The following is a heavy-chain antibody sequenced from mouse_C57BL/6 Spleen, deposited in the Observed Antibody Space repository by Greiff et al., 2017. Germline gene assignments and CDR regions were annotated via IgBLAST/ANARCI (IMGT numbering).Heavy chain of an antibody. J-gene: IGHJ4*01. V-gene: IGHV5-12*01. CDR2: ISNGGGST. Sequence: EVQLQESGGGLVQPGGSLKLSCAASGFTFSDYYMYWVRQTPEKRLEWVAYISNGGGSTYYPDTVKGRFTISRDNAKNTLYLQMSRLKSEDTAMYYCARKGLGFYAMDYWGQGTSVTVSS. CDR1: GFTFSDYY. D-gene: IGHD3-3*01. CDR3: ARKGLGFYAMDY.